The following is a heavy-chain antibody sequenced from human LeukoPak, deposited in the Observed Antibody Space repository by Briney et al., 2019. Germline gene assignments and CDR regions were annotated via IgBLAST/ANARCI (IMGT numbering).Heavy chain of an antibody. CDR2: INPTSGST. CDR3: ARESVRITSSGRGAFDI. V-gene: IGHV1-46*01. CDR1: GYTLTNYF. Sequence: GASVKVSCKASGYTLTNYFIHWVRQAPGQGLEWMGIINPTSGSTTYAQKFQGRVTTTRDTSTTTVYMELSSLRSEDTAVYHCARESVRITSSGRGAFDIWGQGTMVTVSS. D-gene: IGHD3-10*01. J-gene: IGHJ3*02.